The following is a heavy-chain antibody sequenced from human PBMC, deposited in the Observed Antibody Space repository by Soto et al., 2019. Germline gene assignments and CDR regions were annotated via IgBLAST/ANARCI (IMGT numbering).Heavy chain of an antibody. J-gene: IGHJ6*02. Sequence: QVQLVESGGGVVQPGRSLRLSCAASGFTFSSYGMHWVRQAPGKGLEWVAVISYDGSNKYYADSVKGRFTISRDNSKNTLYLQMNSLRAEDTAVYYCAKEGPTWIQPLPNMEYGMDVWGQGTTVTVSS. V-gene: IGHV3-30*18. CDR3: AKEGPTWIQPLPNMEYGMDV. D-gene: IGHD5-18*01. CDR1: GFTFSSYG. CDR2: ISYDGSNK.